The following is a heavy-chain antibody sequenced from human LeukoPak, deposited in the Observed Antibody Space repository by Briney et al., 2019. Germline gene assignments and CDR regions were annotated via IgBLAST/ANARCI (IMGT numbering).Heavy chain of an antibody. Sequence: SVKVSCKASGGTFSSYAISWVRQAPGQGLEWMGRIIPIFGIANYAQKFQGRVTITADKSTSTAYMELSSLRSEDTAVYYCASGDSGYSYGYSYYYYGMDVWGQGTTVTVS. CDR3: ASGDSGYSYGYSYYYYGMDV. V-gene: IGHV1-69*04. D-gene: IGHD5-18*01. CDR2: IIPIFGIA. CDR1: GGTFSSYA. J-gene: IGHJ6*02.